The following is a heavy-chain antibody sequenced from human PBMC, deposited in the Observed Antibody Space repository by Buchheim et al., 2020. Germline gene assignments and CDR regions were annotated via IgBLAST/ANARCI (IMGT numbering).Heavy chain of an antibody. D-gene: IGHD3-22*01. CDR3: AKHRSGDTSDWTPFDY. Sequence: QLQLQESGPGLVKPSETLSLTCNVSGDSITSGTYYWGWIRQPPGKGLEWIGSIYYSGSTYYNASLKSRVTMTVDTSKNQFSLRLSSVTAADTAVYYCAKHRSGDTSDWTPFDYWGQGTL. V-gene: IGHV4-39*01. CDR1: GDSITSGTYY. CDR2: IYYSGST. J-gene: IGHJ4*02.